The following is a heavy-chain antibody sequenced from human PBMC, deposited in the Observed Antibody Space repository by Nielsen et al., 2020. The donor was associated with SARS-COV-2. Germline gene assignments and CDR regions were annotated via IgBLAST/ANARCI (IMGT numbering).Heavy chain of an antibody. D-gene: IGHD3-10*01. CDR2: ISAYNGKT. J-gene: IGHJ5*02. CDR3: ARDAGSGSYYNLRGMNWFDP. V-gene: IGHV1-18*01. Sequence: WVRQAPGQGLEWMGWISAYNGKTNYAQKLQGRVTMTTDTSTSTAYMELRSLRSDDTAVYYCARDAGSGSYYNLRGMNWFDPWGQGTLVTVSS.